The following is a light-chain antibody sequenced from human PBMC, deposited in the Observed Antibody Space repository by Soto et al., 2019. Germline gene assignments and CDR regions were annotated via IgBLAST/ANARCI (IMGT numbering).Light chain of an antibody. CDR3: QSCDSSLSGYV. CDR2: GNS. Sequence: QSVLTQPPSVSGAPGQRVTISCTGSSSNIGAGYDVHWYQQLPGTAPKLLIYGNSNRPSGVPDRFPGSKSGTSASLAITGLQAEDESDYYCQSCDSSLSGYVFGTGTKLPVL. V-gene: IGLV1-40*01. CDR1: SSNIGAGYD. J-gene: IGLJ1*01.